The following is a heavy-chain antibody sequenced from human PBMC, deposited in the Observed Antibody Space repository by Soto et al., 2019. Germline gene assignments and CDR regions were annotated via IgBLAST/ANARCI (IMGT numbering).Heavy chain of an antibody. CDR2: ISGSGGST. Sequence: GGSLRLSCAASGFTFSSYAMSWVRQAPGKGLEWVSAISGSGGSTYYADSVKGRFTISRDNSKNTLYLQMNSLRAEDTAVYYCARDPSGWPKIFDYWGQGTLVTVSS. CDR3: ARDPSGWPKIFDY. J-gene: IGHJ4*02. CDR1: GFTFSSYA. V-gene: IGHV3-23*01. D-gene: IGHD6-19*01.